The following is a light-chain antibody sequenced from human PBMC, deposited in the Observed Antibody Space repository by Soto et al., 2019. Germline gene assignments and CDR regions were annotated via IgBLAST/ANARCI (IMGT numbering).Light chain of an antibody. CDR3: EAWDDSLSGPI. CDR2: GND. Sequence: QSVLTQPPSVSGTPGQRLTISCSGGRSNIASNTVNWYQQLPGTAPKLLLYGNDQRPSGVPGRFSGSKSGTSASLAISGLQSDDEAEYFCEAWDDSLSGPIFGGGTKVTVL. V-gene: IGLV1-44*01. J-gene: IGLJ2*01. CDR1: RSNIASNT.